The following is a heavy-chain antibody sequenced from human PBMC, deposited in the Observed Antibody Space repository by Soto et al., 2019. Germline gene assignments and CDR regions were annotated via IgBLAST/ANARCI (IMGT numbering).Heavy chain of an antibody. CDR1: GFTFSSYA. V-gene: IGHV3-23*01. D-gene: IGHD5-12*01. CDR3: AKDLEGVIVSTIGGVFGY. J-gene: IGHJ4*02. Sequence: EVQLLESGGGLVQPGGSLRLSCAASGFTFSSYAMSWVRQAPGKGLEWVSAISGSGGSTYYADSVKGRFTISRDNSKKPLDLQMSSLRAQDTTVYYCAKDLEGVIVSTIGGVFGYWGQGALVNVFS. CDR2: ISGSGGST.